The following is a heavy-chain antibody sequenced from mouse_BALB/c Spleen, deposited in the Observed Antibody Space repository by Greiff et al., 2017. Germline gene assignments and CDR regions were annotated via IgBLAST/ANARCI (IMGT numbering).Heavy chain of an antibody. CDR1: GFSLTSYG. D-gene: IGHD2-3*01. CDR3: ARPDGYYKAWFAY. Sequence: VQLVESGPGLVQPSQSLSITCTVSGFSLTSYGVHWVRQSPGKGLEWLGVIWSGGSTDYNAAFISRLSISKDNSKSQVFFKMNSLQANDTAIYYCARPDGYYKAWFAYWGQGTLVTVSA. J-gene: IGHJ3*01. CDR2: IWSGGST. V-gene: IGHV2-2*02.